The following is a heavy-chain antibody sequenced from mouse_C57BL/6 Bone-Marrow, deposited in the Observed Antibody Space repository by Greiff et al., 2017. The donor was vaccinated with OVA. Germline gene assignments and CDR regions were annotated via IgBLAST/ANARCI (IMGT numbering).Heavy chain of an antibody. J-gene: IGHJ2*01. V-gene: IGHV1-69*01. Sequence: QVQLKQPGAELVMPGASVKLSRKASGYTFTSYWMHWVKQRPGQGLEWIGEIDPSDSYTNYNQKFKGKSTLTVDKSSSTAYMQLSSLTSEDSAVYYCATEDFDYWGQGTTLTVSS. CDR1: GYTFTSYW. CDR2: IDPSDSYT. CDR3: ATEDFDY.